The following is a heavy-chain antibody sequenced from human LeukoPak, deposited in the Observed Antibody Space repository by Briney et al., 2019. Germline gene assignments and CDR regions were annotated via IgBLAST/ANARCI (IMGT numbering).Heavy chain of an antibody. CDR2: INPNSGGT. CDR1: GYTFTSYY. D-gene: IGHD3-22*01. CDR3: AGDSSLGFFFDP. J-gene: IGHJ5*02. V-gene: IGHV1-2*02. Sequence: ASVKVSCKASGYTFTSYYIHWVRQAPGEGLEWMGWINPNSGGTNYAQKFQGRVTMTRDTSISTAYMELSRLRSDDTAVYYCAGDSSLGFFFDPWGQGTLVTVSS.